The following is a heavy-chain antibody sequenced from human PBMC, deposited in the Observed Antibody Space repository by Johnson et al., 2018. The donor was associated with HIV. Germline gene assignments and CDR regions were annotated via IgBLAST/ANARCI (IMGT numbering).Heavy chain of an antibody. CDR1: GFTFSSYA. CDR2: INWNGIST. Sequence: VQLVESGGGVVQPGRSLRLSCAASGFTFSSYAMHWVRQAPGKGLEWVSGINWNGISTGYADSVKGRLTISRDNAKNSLYLQMNSLRAEDTAVYYCARDGGGLDHDAFDIWGQGTMVTVSS. D-gene: IGHD3/OR15-3a*01. V-gene: IGHV3-20*04. CDR3: ARDGGGLDHDAFDI. J-gene: IGHJ3*02.